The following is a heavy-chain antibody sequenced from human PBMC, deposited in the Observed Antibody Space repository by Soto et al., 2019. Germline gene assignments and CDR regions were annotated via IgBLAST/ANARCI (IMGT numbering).Heavy chain of an antibody. CDR3: ARRKERSGPNYFDY. CDR2: MNPSNGNA. CDR1: GYTFITYD. Sequence: ASVKVSCKASGYTFITYDINWVRQATGQGLEWMGWMNPSNGNAGYAQKFQGRLTMTRNTSISTAYMELSSLRSDDTAVYFCARRKERSGPNYFDYWGQGSLVTVFS. J-gene: IGHJ4*02. V-gene: IGHV1-8*01. D-gene: IGHD6-25*01.